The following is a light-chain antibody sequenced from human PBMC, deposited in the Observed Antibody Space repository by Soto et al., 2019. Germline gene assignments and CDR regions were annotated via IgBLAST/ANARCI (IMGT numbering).Light chain of an antibody. V-gene: IGKV1-5*01. CDR3: QQYASYSPT. CDR1: QTISSY. J-gene: IGKJ1*01. CDR2: DAS. Sequence: DIQMTQSPATLSASVGDRVTITCRASQTISSYLNWYQQKPGKAPKLLIYDASSLNSGVPSRFSGSQSGTEFTLTITSLLPDDFATYYCQQYASYSPTFGQGTKVDIK.